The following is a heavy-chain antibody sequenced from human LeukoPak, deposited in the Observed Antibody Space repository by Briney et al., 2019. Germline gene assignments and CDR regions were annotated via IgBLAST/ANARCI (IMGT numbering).Heavy chain of an antibody. D-gene: IGHD5-18*01. CDR2: ISWNSGSI. CDR1: GFTFDDYA. V-gene: IGHV3-9*01. Sequence: PGGSQRLSCAASGFTFDDYAMHWVRQAPGKGLEWVSGISWNSGSIGYADSVKGRFTISRDNAKNSLYLQMNSLRAEDTALYYCAKDGGYSYGYFDYWGQGTLVTVSS. CDR3: AKDGGYSYGYFDY. J-gene: IGHJ4*02.